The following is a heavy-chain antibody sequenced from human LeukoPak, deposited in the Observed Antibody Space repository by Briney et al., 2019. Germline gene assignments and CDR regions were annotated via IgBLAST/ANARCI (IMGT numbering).Heavy chain of an antibody. J-gene: IGHJ4*02. CDR2: IKSKTDGGTT. CDR3: TTGTVVTVASDY. Sequence: GGSLRLSCAASGFTFINAWMSWVRQAPGKGLEWVGRIKSKTDGGTTDYAAPVKGRFTISRDDSKNTLYLQMNSLKTEDTAVYYCTTGTVVTVASDYWGQGTLVTVSS. V-gene: IGHV3-15*01. D-gene: IGHD2-21*02. CDR1: GFTFINAW.